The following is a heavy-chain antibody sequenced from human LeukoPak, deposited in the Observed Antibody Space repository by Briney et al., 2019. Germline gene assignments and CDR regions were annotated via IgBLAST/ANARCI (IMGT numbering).Heavy chain of an antibody. CDR1: GFTFSDYY. CDR2: ISSSGSTI. V-gene: IGHV3-11*01. D-gene: IGHD1-26*01. J-gene: IGHJ6*02. Sequence: PGGALRLSCAASGFTFSDYYMSWIRQAPGKGLEWVSYISSSGSTIYYADSVKGRFTISRDNAKNSLYLQMNSLRAEDTAVYYCARGRESYYYYGMDVWGQGTTVTVSS. CDR3: ARGRESYYYYGMDV.